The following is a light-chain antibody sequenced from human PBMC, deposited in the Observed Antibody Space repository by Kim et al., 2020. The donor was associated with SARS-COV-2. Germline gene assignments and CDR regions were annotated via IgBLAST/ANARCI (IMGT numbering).Light chain of an antibody. CDR1: SSDVGGYNF. V-gene: IGLV2-14*03. CDR3: SSSTPNTTPL. CDR2: DVT. J-gene: IGLJ2*01. Sequence: QSVAISCTGTSSDVGGYNFVSWFQQHPGKAPKLVIYDVTKRPSGVSNRFSGSKSGNTASLTISGLQAEDEADYYCSSSTPNTTPLFGGGTQLTVL.